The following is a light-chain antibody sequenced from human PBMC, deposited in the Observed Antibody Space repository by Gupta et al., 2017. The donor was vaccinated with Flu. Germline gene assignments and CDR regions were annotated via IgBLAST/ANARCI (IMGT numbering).Light chain of an antibody. CDR2: AAS. Sequence: DIKMIQSPASLPASVVDRVTITGRASHGISTWLAWDQQRPGKAPKLLIYAASTLQSGVPSRCSGSGSGTDFTLTISSLQPEDFATSYCQQSNRFPPLTFGGGTRVEI. J-gene: IGKJ4*01. CDR3: QQSNRFPPLT. V-gene: IGKV1-12*01. CDR1: HGISTW.